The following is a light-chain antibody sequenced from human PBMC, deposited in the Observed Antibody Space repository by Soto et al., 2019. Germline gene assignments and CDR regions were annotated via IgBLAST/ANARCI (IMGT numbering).Light chain of an antibody. CDR1: NNDVGVYNY. Sequence: QSALTQPPSASGSPGQSVTISCTGTNNDVGVYNYVSWYQQHPGKAPRLMIYEVTKRPSDIPDRFSGSKSGNTASLTVSGLQAEDEAYYYCSSYAGTNNYVFGTGTKVTVL. CDR3: SSYAGTNNYV. J-gene: IGLJ1*01. V-gene: IGLV2-8*01. CDR2: EVT.